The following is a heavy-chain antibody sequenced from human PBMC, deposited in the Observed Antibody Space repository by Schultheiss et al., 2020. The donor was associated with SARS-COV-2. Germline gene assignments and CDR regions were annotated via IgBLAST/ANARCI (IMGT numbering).Heavy chain of an antibody. CDR2: ISGTSRYI. V-gene: IGHV3-21*01. D-gene: IGHD2-15*01. CDR1: GFSFSDNG. J-gene: IGHJ6*02. CDR3: AKDRDVVVGPLAMRGMDV. Sequence: GGSLRLSCAASGFSFSDNGMSWVRQAPGKGLEWVSSISGTSRYIYYADSVKGRFTISRDNAENSLFLQMNSLRAEDTAVYYCAKDRDVVVGPLAMRGMDVWGPGTTVTVSS.